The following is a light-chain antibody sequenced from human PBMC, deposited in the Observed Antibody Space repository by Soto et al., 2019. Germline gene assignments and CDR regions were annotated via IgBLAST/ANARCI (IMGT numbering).Light chain of an antibody. Sequence: QSVLTQPPSVSAAPGQTVTISCSGTSSNIGLNYVSWYQHLPGTAPTLLFVDSNGRPSGIPDRFSGSKSGTSATLDISGLQTGDEGDYYCGAWDSSLSVVVFGGGTKLTVL. V-gene: IGLV1-51*01. J-gene: IGLJ2*01. CDR1: SSNIGLNY. CDR3: GAWDSSLSVVV. CDR2: DSN.